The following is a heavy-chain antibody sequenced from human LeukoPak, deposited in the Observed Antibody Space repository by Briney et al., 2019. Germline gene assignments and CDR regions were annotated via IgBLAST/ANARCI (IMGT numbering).Heavy chain of an antibody. J-gene: IGHJ4*02. CDR1: GFTFSDSY. CDR2: ISNSGNHL. CDR3: AKDAY. V-gene: IGHV3-11*01. Sequence: GGSLRLSCAASGFTFSDSYMNWFRQAPGKGLEWVSYISNSGNHLSYADSVKGRFTISRDNAKNSLYLQMNSLRAEDTAMYYCAKDAYWGQGTLVTVSS.